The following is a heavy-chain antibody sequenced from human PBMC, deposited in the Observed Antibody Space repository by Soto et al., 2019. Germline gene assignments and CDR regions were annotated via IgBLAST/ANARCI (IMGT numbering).Heavy chain of an antibody. J-gene: IGHJ6*02. V-gene: IGHV6-1*01. D-gene: IGHD5-12*01. CDR2: IYYKSRWYN. Sequence: PSQTLSLTCAISGDTVSTNTAAWNWIRQSPSRGLEWLGRIYYKSRWYNDYSESLKSRIAIIPDTSRNQFSLQLNSVIPEDTAVYYCARDWGYDPDPTYYYGMDVWGQGTKV. CDR3: ARDWGYDPDPTYYYGMDV. CDR1: GDTVSTNTAA.